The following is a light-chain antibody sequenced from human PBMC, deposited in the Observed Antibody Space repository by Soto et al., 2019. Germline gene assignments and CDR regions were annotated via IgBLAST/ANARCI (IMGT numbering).Light chain of an antibody. Sequence: ENVLTQSPGTLSLSPGERATLSCRASQSVARDSLGWYQQKPGQTPRVLIYGASNRATGIPDRFSGSESGKDFTLTISRLEHEDLAVYYCQQYGSSTWTFGQGTKVEIK. CDR1: QSVARDS. CDR2: GAS. J-gene: IGKJ1*01. V-gene: IGKV3-20*01. CDR3: QQYGSSTWT.